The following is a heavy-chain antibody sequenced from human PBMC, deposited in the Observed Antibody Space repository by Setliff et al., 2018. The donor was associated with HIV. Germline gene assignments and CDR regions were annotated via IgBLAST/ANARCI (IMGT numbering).Heavy chain of an antibody. D-gene: IGHD1-26*01. CDR2: IYTSGKT. CDR3: ARAAYSGTYLWEPATDL. CDR1: GDSITRGSYY. J-gene: IGHJ2*01. V-gene: IGHV4-61*09. Sequence: TSETLSLTCTVSGDSITRGSYYWSWIRQPAGKGLEWIGHIYTSGKTHYSPSLNSRITISADTSKNQLSLNLSSVTAADTAVYYCARAAYSGTYLWEPATDLWGRGTLVTVSS.